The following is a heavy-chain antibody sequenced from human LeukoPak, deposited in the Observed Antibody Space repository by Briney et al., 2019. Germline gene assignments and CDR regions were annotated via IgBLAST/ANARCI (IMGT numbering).Heavy chain of an antibody. Sequence: PSETLSLTCTVSGGSISSSSSYHWAWMRQPPGKGLEWIGSIYYSGSTYYNPSLKSRVTISVDTSKNQFSLKLSSVTAADTAVYYCARLGPYSSSSYHAFDIWGQGTMVTVSS. V-gene: IGHV4-39*01. CDR3: ARLGPYSSSSYHAFDI. CDR1: GGSISSSSSYH. J-gene: IGHJ3*02. CDR2: IYYSGST. D-gene: IGHD6-6*01.